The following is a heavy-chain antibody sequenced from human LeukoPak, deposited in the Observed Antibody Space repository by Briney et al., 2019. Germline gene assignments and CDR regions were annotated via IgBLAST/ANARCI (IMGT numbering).Heavy chain of an antibody. V-gene: IGHV3-23*01. Sequence: GSLSLSCAASGFTFSSYAMSWVRQAPGKGLEWVSAISGSGGSTYYADSVKGRFTISRDNSKNTLYLQMNSLRAEDTAVYYCAIKSVGATPNYFDYWGQGTLVTVSS. CDR2: ISGSGGST. CDR3: AIKSVGATPNYFDY. CDR1: GFTFSSYA. J-gene: IGHJ4*02. D-gene: IGHD1-26*01.